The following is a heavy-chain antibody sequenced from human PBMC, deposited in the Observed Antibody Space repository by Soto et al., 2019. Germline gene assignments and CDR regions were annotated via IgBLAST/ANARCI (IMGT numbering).Heavy chain of an antibody. J-gene: IGHJ4*02. V-gene: IGHV3-21*01. CDR2: ISSSSSYI. CDR3: ARDLGYDSSGYYYGAPGY. Sequence: GGSLRLSCAASGFTFSSYSMNWVRQAPGKGLEWVSSISSSSSYIYYADSVKGRFTISRDNAKNSLYLQMNSLRAEDTAVYYCARDLGYDSSGYYYGAPGYWGQGTLVTVSS. D-gene: IGHD3-22*01. CDR1: GFTFSSYS.